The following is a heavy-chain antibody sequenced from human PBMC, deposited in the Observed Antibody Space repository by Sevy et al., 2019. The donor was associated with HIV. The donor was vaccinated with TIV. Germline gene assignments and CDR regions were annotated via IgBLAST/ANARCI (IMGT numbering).Heavy chain of an antibody. CDR2: IYYSGST. D-gene: IGHD3-3*01. CDR3: ARQGTFGLVTLYNFDF. V-gene: IGHV4-59*12. Sequence: SETLSLTCTVSGGSISSYYWSWIRQPPGKGLEWIGYIYYSGSTNYNPSLKSRVTISVDTSKNQFSLKLNSVTAADTAVYYRARQGTFGLVTLYNFDFWGQGTLVTVSS. CDR1: GGSISSYY. J-gene: IGHJ4*02.